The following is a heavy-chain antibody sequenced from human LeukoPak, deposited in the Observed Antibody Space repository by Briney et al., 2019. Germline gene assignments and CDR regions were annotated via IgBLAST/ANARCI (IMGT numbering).Heavy chain of an antibody. CDR1: GYTFTGYY. J-gene: IGHJ4*02. V-gene: IGHV1-8*02. D-gene: IGHD6-19*01. Sequence: GASVKVSCKASGYTFTGYYMHWVRQAPGQGLEWMGWINPNSGNTGYAQKFQGRVTTTRNTSISTAYMELSSLRSEDTAVYYCARGRSGWYFLLGYWGQGTLVTVSS. CDR3: ARGRSGWYFLLGY. CDR2: INPNSGNT.